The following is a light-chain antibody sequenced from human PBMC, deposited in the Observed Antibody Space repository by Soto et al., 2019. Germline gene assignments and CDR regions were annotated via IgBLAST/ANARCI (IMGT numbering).Light chain of an antibody. Sequence: DIQMTQSPSSLSASVGDRVTITCRASQTINTFLNWYQQKPGNAPKLLIYAASSLQSGVPSRFSGSGSETDFTLTISSLQPEDFATYYCQQTFRTPRTFGQGTNLAIK. CDR2: AAS. CDR1: QTINTF. J-gene: IGKJ2*01. V-gene: IGKV1-39*01. CDR3: QQTFRTPRT.